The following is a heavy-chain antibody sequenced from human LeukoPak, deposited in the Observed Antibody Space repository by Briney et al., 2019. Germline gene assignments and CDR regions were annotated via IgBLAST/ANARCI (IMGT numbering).Heavy chain of an antibody. D-gene: IGHD6-13*01. CDR3: AREGMRSSSWGGPGS. V-gene: IGHV4-39*02. J-gene: IGHJ5*02. CDR2: IYYSGST. CDR1: GGSISSSSYY. Sequence: PSETLSLTCTVSGGSISSSSYYWGWIRQPPGKGLEWIGSIYYSGSTYYNPSLKSRVTISVDTSKNQFSLKLSSVTAADTAVYYCAREGMRSSSWGGPGSWGQGTLVTVSS.